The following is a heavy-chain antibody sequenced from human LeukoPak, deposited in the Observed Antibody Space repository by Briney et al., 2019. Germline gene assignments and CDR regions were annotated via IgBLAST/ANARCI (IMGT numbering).Heavy chain of an antibody. D-gene: IGHD5-24*01. V-gene: IGHV3-30*18. CDR3: AKDHGRDGYNFDY. J-gene: IGHJ4*02. CDR1: GFTSSSYG. CDR2: ISYDGSNK. Sequence: GRSLRLSCAASGFTSSSYGMHWVRQAPGKRLEWVAVISYDGSNKYYADSVKGRFTISRDNSKNTLYLQMNSLRAEDTAVYYCAKDHGRDGYNFDYWGQGTLVTVSS.